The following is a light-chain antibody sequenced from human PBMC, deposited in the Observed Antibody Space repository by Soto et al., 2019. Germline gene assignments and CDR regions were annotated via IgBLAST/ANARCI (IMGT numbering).Light chain of an antibody. V-gene: IGKV3-11*01. J-gene: IGKJ4*01. CDR2: DTS. Sequence: EIVLTQSPATLSLSPGERATLSCRASQSVSSYLAWYQQKPGQAPRLLKYDTSHKGTGIPARFSGSGSGTDFTLTISSLEPQDYAVYYCQLRDNRGVTFGGGTQVEIK. CDR3: QLRDNRGVT. CDR1: QSVSSY.